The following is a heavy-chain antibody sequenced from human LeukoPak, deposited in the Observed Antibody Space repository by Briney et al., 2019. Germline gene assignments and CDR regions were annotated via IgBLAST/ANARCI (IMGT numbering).Heavy chain of an antibody. Sequence: PGGSLRLSCAASGFTFSDYFMSWIRQAPGKGLEWVSYISSSGSTIYYADSVKGRFTISRDNAKNSLYLQMNSLRAEDTAVYYCARDHEAYCSGGSCSHYDYWGQGTLVTVSS. CDR1: GFTFSDYF. CDR2: ISSSGSTI. D-gene: IGHD2-15*01. J-gene: IGHJ4*02. V-gene: IGHV3-11*01. CDR3: ARDHEAYCSGGSCSHYDY.